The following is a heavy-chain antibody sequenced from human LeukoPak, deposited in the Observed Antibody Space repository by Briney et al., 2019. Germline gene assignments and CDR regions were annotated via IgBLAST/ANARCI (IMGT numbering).Heavy chain of an antibody. V-gene: IGHV3-30*02. D-gene: IGHD2-2*02. CDR2: IRYDGSNK. CDR1: GFTFSSYG. J-gene: IGHJ4*02. CDR3: AKVGEGYCSSTSCYTVDY. Sequence: GGSLRLSWAASGFTFSSYGMHWVRQAPGKGLEWVAFIRYDGSNKYYADSVKGRFTISRDNSKNTLYLQMNSLRAEDTAVYYCAKVGEGYCSSTSCYTVDYWGQGTLVTVSS.